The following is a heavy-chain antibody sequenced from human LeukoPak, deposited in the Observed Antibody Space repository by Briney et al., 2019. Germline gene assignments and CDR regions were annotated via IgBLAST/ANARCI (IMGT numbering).Heavy chain of an antibody. CDR2: SSGSGGST. CDR1: GFTFSSYA. Sequence: PGGSLRLSCAASGFTFSSYAMSWVRQAPGKGLEWVSASSGSGGSTYYADSVKGRFTISRDNSKNTLYLQMNSLRAEDTAVYYCAKDSMDCSSTSCHFDYWGQGTLVTVSS. J-gene: IGHJ4*02. V-gene: IGHV3-23*01. D-gene: IGHD2-2*01. CDR3: AKDSMDCSSTSCHFDY.